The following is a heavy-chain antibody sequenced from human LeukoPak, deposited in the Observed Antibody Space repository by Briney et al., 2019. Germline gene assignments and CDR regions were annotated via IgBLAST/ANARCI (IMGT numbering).Heavy chain of an antibody. CDR1: GGSISSGSYY. CDR2: IYTSEST. Sequence: SQTLSLTCTVSGGSISSGSYYWSWIRQPAGRGLEWIGRIYTSESTNYNPSLKSRVTISVDTSKNKFSLKLSSVTAADTAVYYCARGEAPGLGAFDIWGQGTMVTVSS. D-gene: IGHD3-16*01. V-gene: IGHV4-61*02. CDR3: ARGEAPGLGAFDI. J-gene: IGHJ3*02.